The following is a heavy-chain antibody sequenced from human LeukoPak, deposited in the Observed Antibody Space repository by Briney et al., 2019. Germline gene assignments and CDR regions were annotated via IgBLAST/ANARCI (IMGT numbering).Heavy chain of an antibody. J-gene: IGHJ4*02. CDR2: ISSSSSYI. Sequence: GGSLRLSCAASGFTFSSYSMNWVRQAPGKGLEWVSSISSSSSYIYYADSVKGRFTISRDNAKNSLYLQMNNLRAEDTAEYYCAKRARYNSARATDFDAWGQGTQVTVYS. V-gene: IGHV3-21*04. D-gene: IGHD6-19*01. CDR1: GFTFSSYS. CDR3: AKRARYNSARATDFDA.